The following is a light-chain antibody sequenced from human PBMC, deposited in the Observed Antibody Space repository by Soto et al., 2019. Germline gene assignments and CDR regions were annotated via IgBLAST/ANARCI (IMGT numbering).Light chain of an antibody. CDR1: QGVSSN. Sequence: DIQLTQSPSFLSASVGDRVTITCRASQGVSSNLAWYHQKPGKAPKLLIYAASALQSGVPSRFSGSGSGTDFTLTISSLQPEDFATYYCQQLNSYPRTFGPGTKVEIK. CDR2: AAS. V-gene: IGKV1-9*01. CDR3: QQLNSYPRT. J-gene: IGKJ1*01.